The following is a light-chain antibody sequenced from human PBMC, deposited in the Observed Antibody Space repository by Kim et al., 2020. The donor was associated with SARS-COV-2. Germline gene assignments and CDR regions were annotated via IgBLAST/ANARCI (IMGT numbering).Light chain of an antibody. Sequence: ASVGDRVTITCRASQGIRKFLAWYRQKPGKAPELLLYSASRLESGVPSRFSGTGSGTDYSLTISSLQPEDFATYYCHQYYVSPLTFGGGTKVDIK. CDR1: QGIRKF. CDR2: SAS. V-gene: IGKV1-NL1*01. J-gene: IGKJ4*01. CDR3: HQYYVSPLT.